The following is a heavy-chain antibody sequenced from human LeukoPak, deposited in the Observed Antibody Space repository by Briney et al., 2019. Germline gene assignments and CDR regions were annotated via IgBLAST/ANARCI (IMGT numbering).Heavy chain of an antibody. J-gene: IGHJ4*02. D-gene: IGHD3-10*01. CDR1: GVSISSYY. CDR3: AHGSGSYYEFDY. V-gene: IGHV4-59*01. Sequence: PSETLSLTCSVSGVSISSYYWSWIWQPPGKGLEWIGYIYYSGSTNYNPSLKSRVTISVDTSKNQFSLKLSSVTAADTAVYCCAHGSGSYYEFDYWGQGTLVTVSS. CDR2: IYYSGST.